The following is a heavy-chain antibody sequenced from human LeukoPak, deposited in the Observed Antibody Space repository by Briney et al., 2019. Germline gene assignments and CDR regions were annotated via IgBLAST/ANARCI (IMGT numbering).Heavy chain of an antibody. D-gene: IGHD2/OR15-2a*01. CDR1: GGTFSSYA. J-gene: IGHJ4*02. CDR2: IIPIFGTA. Sequence: SVKVSCKASGGTFSSYAISWVRQAPGQGLEWVGGIIPIFGTANYAQKFQGRVTITTDESTSTAYMELSSLRSEDTAVYYCATPVNIGYYLDCWGQGTLVTVSS. CDR3: ATPVNIGYYLDC. V-gene: IGHV1-69*05.